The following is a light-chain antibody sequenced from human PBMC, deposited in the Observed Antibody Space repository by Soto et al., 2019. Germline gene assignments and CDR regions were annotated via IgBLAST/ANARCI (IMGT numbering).Light chain of an antibody. CDR1: QSLSNN. CDR2: HAS. CDR3: QHYNRWPLT. Sequence: EIVMTQSPATLSVSPGERATLSCRASQSLSNNLAWYQQKVGLAPRLLVYHASTRATGIPARFSGSGSGTDFTLTIISLQSEDFAVYYCQHYNRWPLTFGGGTRVEIK. J-gene: IGKJ4*01. V-gene: IGKV3-15*01.